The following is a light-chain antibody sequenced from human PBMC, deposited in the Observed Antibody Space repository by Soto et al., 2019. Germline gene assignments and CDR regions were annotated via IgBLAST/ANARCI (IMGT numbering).Light chain of an antibody. J-gene: IGLJ2*01. CDR1: SSNIENNY. CDR3: GTWDNSLSAGV. Sequence: QSVLTQPPSVSAAPGQKVTISCSGSSSNIENNYISWYQQLPGTAPKLLIYDNNKRPSGIPDRFSGSKSGTSATLGITGLQTGDEAEYYCGTWDNSLSAGVFGGGTKLTVL. V-gene: IGLV1-51*01. CDR2: DNN.